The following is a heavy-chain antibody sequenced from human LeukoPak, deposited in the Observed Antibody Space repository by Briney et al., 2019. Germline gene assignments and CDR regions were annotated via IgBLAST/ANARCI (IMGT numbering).Heavy chain of an antibody. V-gene: IGHV3-30*04. D-gene: IGHD3-22*01. Sequence: GGSLRLSCAASGFTFSTYAMHWVRQAPGKGLEWVAVISYDGSSKYYADSVKGRFTIDRDNSKKTVYLLMNYLSPDDTAIYFCARQEARDYYYEGLDYWGQGSLVTVSS. CDR3: ARQEARDYYYEGLDY. CDR2: ISYDGSSK. CDR1: GFTFSTYA. J-gene: IGHJ4*02.